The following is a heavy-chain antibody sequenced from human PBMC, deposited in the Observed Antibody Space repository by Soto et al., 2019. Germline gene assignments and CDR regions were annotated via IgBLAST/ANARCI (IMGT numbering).Heavy chain of an antibody. V-gene: IGHV4-38-2*01. Sequence: SETLSLTCAVSDYSISTGYYWGWIRQPPGKGLEWIGSIYRSGSTFYNPSLKSRVTISVDTSKNQFSLKLTSVPAADTAVYFCARLWGCSGGHCLYYFDYWGQGSLVTVS. CDR1: DYSISTGYY. CDR3: ARLWGCSGGHCLYYFDY. J-gene: IGHJ4*02. CDR2: IYRSGST. D-gene: IGHD2-15*01.